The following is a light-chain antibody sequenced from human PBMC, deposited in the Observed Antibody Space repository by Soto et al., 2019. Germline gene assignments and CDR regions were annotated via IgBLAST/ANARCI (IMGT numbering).Light chain of an antibody. V-gene: IGLV1-40*01. CDR3: QSYDTGLSGPVV. Sequence: QSVLTQPPSLSGAPGQNIIISCTGGGSNIGAGFDVHWYHQLPGTAPKLLIYGNTNRPSGVPDRFSGSKSGTSASLVITGLQAEDEADYYCQSYDTGLSGPVVFGGGTKVTVL. CDR2: GNT. J-gene: IGLJ2*01. CDR1: GSNIGAGFD.